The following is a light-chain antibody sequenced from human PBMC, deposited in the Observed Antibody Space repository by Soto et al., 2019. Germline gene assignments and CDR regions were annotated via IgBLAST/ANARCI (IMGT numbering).Light chain of an antibody. Sequence: QSVLTQTPSASGTPGQRVTISCSGTSSSLGSNTVNWYQQLPGTAPKLLIYSNNQRPSGVPDRFSGSKSGTSASLAISGLQSEDEADYYCAAWDDSLNGDVFGSGTKLTVL. CDR3: AAWDDSLNGDV. CDR1: SSSLGSNT. J-gene: IGLJ1*01. V-gene: IGLV1-44*01. CDR2: SNN.